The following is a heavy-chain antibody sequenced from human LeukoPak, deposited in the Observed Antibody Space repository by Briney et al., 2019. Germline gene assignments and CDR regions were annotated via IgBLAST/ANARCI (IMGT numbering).Heavy chain of an antibody. J-gene: IGHJ4*02. Sequence: PGGSLRLSCAASGFIFSNFAMSWVRQAPGKGLEWVSGIRTSGQSTYYADSVKGRFTISRDDSKNTLYLQMNSLRAEDTAVYYCAKDPPPLCSGTRCYPFGFWGQGTLVTVSS. CDR3: AKDPPPLCSGTRCYPFGF. D-gene: IGHD2-2*01. CDR1: GFIFSNFA. V-gene: IGHV3-23*01. CDR2: IRTSGQST.